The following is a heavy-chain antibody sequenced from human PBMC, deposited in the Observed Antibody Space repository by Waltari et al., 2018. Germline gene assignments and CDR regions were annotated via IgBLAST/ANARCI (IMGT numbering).Heavy chain of an antibody. D-gene: IGHD4-17*01. V-gene: IGHV3-48*03. J-gene: IGHJ3*01. Sequence: TFSSYEMNWVRQAPGKGLEWVSYSSSSGRTIHYADSGKGRFTISRDNAKNSLYLHVNSLRAEDTAVYYCARERYGDSPDACDVWGQGTMVTVSS. CDR2: SSSSGRTI. CDR1: TFSSYE. CDR3: ARERYGDSPDACDV.